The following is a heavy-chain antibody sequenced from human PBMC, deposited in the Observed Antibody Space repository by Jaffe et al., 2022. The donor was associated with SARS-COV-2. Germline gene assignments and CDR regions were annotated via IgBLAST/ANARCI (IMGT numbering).Heavy chain of an antibody. CDR3: ARDARIAVAGTALGY. D-gene: IGHD6-19*01. Sequence: QVQLVQSGAEVKKPGASVKVSCKASGYTFTSYAMHWVRQAPGQRLEWMGWINAGNGNTKYSQKFQGRVTITRDTSASTAYMELSSLRSEDTAVYYCARDARIAVAGTALGYWGQGTLVTVSS. V-gene: IGHV1-3*01. CDR2: INAGNGNT. CDR1: GYTFTSYA. J-gene: IGHJ4*02.